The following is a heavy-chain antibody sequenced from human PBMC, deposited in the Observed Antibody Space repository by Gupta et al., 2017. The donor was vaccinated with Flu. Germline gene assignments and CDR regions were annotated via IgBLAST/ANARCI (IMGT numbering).Heavy chain of an antibody. CDR1: GGSFSGYY. CDR3: AGYQLLYRFDP. D-gene: IGHD2-2*02. CDR2: IRHSGST. V-gene: IGHV4-34*01. J-gene: IGHJ5*02. Sequence: VQLQQWGAGLLQPSETLSLTCAVDGGSFSGYYWSWLRQPPGQGLEWSGEIRHSGSTNYNPSLKSRVTISADPSKRQFSLTLTSVTAADTAVYYCAGYQLLYRFDPWGQGTLVTVSS.